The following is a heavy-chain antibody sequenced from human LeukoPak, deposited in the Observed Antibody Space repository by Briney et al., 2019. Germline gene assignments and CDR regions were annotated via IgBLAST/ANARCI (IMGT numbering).Heavy chain of an antibody. CDR3: AKKGMIVVVFDY. J-gene: IGHJ4*02. V-gene: IGHV3-33*06. Sequence: GGSLTLSCVASQFTFSHYGMHWVRQAPGKGLEWVAVIWSDGSNQYYADSVKGRFTISRDNSKNTLYLQMNSLRAEDTAVYYCAKKGMIVVVFDYWGQGTLVTVSS. D-gene: IGHD3-22*01. CDR1: QFTFSHYG. CDR2: IWSDGSNQ.